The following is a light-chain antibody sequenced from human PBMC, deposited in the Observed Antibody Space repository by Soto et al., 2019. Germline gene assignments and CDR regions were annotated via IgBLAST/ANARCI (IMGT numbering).Light chain of an antibody. V-gene: IGKV3-20*01. CDR1: QSVSSSY. CDR2: GAS. Sequence: EVAMTQSPDTLSVSPVERATLSFRASQSVSSSYLAWYQQKPGQAPRLLIYGASSRATGIPDRFSGSGSGTDFTLTISRLEPEDFAVYYCQQYGSSPETFGPGTKVDI. J-gene: IGKJ3*01. CDR3: QQYGSSPET.